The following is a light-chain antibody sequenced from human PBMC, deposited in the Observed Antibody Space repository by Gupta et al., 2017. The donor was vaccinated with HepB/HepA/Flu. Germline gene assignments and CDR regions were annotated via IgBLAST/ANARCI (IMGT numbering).Light chain of an antibody. V-gene: IGKV1-39*01. Sequence: IQLTQSPSSLPSIVRDRVTITCRANQSVSEYLTWYQHKPGKPPKLLIYVASSLASGVPSRFSGSGSETYYTLTITNLQPEDFATYYCQQCYTIPPTFGQGTILEIK. J-gene: IGKJ2*01. CDR1: QSVSEY. CDR3: QQCYTIPPT. CDR2: VAS.